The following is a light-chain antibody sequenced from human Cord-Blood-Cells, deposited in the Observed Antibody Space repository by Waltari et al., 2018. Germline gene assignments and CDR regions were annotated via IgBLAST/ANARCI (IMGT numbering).Light chain of an antibody. CDR2: EVS. Sequence: HSVTLSCTGTSSDVGGYNYVSWYQQHPGKAPKLMIHEVSKRPSGVPDRFSGSKSGNTPSLTVSGLQAEDEADYYCSSYAGSNNWVFGGGTKLTVL. CDR1: SSDVGGYNY. J-gene: IGLJ3*02. V-gene: IGLV2-8*01. CDR3: SSYAGSNNWV.